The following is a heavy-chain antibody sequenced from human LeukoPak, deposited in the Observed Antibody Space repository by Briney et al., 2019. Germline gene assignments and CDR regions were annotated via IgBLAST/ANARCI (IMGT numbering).Heavy chain of an antibody. J-gene: IGHJ2*01. CDR3: ARGGIAGHWYFDL. CDR2: INHSGST. CDR1: GGSFSGYY. D-gene: IGHD6-13*01. Sequence: PSETLSLTCAVYGGSFSGYYWSWIRQPPGKGLEWIGEINHSGSTNYNPSLKSRVTISVETSKEQFSLKLSSVTAADTAVYYCARGGIAGHWYFDLWGRGTLVTVSS. V-gene: IGHV4-34*01.